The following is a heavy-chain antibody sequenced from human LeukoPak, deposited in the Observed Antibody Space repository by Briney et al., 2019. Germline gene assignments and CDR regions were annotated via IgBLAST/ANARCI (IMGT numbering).Heavy chain of an antibody. D-gene: IGHD2-15*01. CDR1: GGSISSYY. J-gene: IGHJ3*02. CDR2: IYYSGST. Sequence: SETLSLTYTVSGGSISSYYWSWIRQPPGKGLEWIGYIYYSGSTKYNPSLKSRVTISVDTSKNQFSLKLSSVTAADTAVYYCARVEDIVVVVAATLGGAFDIWGQGTMVTVSS. V-gene: IGHV4-59*01. CDR3: ARVEDIVVVVAATLGGAFDI.